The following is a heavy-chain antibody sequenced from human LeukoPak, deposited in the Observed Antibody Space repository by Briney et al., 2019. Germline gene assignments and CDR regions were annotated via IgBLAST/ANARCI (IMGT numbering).Heavy chain of an antibody. Sequence: ASVWVSCKVSGYTLTQLSMHWVRQAPGKGLEWMGGFDPEDGETIYAPKFQGRVTMTEDTSTDTAYMELSSLRSDDTAVYYCATDSGTYFLFWGQGTLVTVSS. D-gene: IGHD1-26*01. CDR1: GYTLTQLS. J-gene: IGHJ4*02. CDR3: ATDSGTYFLF. V-gene: IGHV1-24*01. CDR2: FDPEDGET.